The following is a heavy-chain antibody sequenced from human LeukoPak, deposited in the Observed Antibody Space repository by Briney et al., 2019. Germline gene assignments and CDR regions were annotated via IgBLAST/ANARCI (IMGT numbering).Heavy chain of an antibody. D-gene: IGHD2-21*02. V-gene: IGHV3-11*01. CDR2: ISSSGSTI. CDR3: AKGHYPDASSAGDCYYSH. Sequence: GGSLRLSCAASGFTFSDYYMSWIRQAPGKGLEWVSYISSSGSTIYYADSVKGRFTISRDNSRNTLYLQMNSLRAEDTAAYYCAKGHYPDASSAGDCYYSHWGQGSLVTVSS. CDR1: GFTFSDYY. J-gene: IGHJ4*02.